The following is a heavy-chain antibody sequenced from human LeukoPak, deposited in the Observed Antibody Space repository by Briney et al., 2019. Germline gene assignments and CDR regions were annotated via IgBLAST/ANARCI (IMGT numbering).Heavy chain of an antibody. CDR3: VRGGSMIFGVFND. Sequence: GASVKVSCKASGYTFTAYYIHWVRQAPGQGLEWMGWIDPNSGGTNYAQSFQGRVTMTRDTSISTAYMELSSLRSDDTAVYYCVRGGSMIFGVFNDWGQGARVTVSS. CDR2: IDPNSGGT. D-gene: IGHD3/OR15-3a*01. J-gene: IGHJ4*02. CDR1: GYTFTAYY. V-gene: IGHV1-2*02.